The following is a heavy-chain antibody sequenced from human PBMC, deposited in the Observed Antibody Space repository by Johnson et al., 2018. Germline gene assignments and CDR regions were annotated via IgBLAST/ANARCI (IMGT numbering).Heavy chain of an antibody. CDR3: GRDPGVTGADDF. CDR1: GFTFSGYS. V-gene: IGHV3-48*02. D-gene: IGHD2-8*01. J-gene: IGHJ4*02. CDR2: ITSLSNIV. Sequence: EVQLVESGGDLAQPGESLRLSCSASGFTFSGYSMNWVRQAPGKGLEWVAYITSLSNIVYYADSVKGRFTISRDNAWNTLYLQMNSLRDEDTATYYCGRDPGVTGADDFWGRGTLVIVSS.